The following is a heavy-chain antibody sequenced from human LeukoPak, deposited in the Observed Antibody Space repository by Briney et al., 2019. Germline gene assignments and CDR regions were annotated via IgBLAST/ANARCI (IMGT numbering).Heavy chain of an antibody. J-gene: IGHJ5*02. CDR2: IKGDGSST. V-gene: IGHV3-74*01. Sequence: GGSLRLSCAASGFTFSNYWMHWVRQAPGKGLLWVSRIKGDGSSTSYADSVKGRFTISRDNAKNTLYLQMNSLRAEDTAVYYCARTDWFDPWGQGTLVTVSS. CDR1: GFTFSNYW. CDR3: ARTDWFDP.